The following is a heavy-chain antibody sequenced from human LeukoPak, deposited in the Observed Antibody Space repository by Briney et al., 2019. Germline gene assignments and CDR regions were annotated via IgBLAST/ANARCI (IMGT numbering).Heavy chain of an antibody. J-gene: IGHJ4*02. CDR2: ISGSGGST. V-gene: IGHV3-23*01. D-gene: IGHD2-2*01. Sequence: GGSLRLSCAASGFTFSSYAMSWVRQAPGKGLEWVSAISGSGGSTYYADSVKGRFTISRDNSKNTLYLQMNSLRAEDTAVYYCAKPSIGYCSSTSCYAFDYWGQGTLVTVSS. CDR3: AKPSIGYCSSTSCYAFDY. CDR1: GFTFSSYA.